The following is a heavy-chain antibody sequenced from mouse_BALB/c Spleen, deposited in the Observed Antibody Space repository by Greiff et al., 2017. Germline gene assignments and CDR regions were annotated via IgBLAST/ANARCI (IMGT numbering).Heavy chain of an antibody. V-gene: IGHV5-17*02. CDR1: GFTFSSFG. CDR3: ARFRYGGDY. Sequence: EVNVVESGGGLVQPGGSRKLSCAASGFTFSSFGMHWVRQAPEKGLEWVAYISSGSSTIYYADTVKGRFTISRDNPKNTLFLQMTSLRSEDTAMYYCARFRYGGDYWGQGTTLTVSS. D-gene: IGHD2-14*01. CDR2: ISSGSSTI. J-gene: IGHJ2*01.